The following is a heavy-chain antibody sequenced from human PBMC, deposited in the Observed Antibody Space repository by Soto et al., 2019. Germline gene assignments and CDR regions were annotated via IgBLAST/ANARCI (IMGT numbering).Heavy chain of an antibody. J-gene: IGHJ4*02. Sequence: QVQLVQSGAEVKKPGSSVKVSCKASGGSFSSSAISWVRQAPGQGLQWMGGILPVFGTANYAQKFEGRVTITADESTSTVYMELRSLRSEATAVYYCASPGQVYYDSSGYYYWGQGTLVTVSS. CDR1: GGSFSSSA. CDR3: ASPGQVYYDSSGYYY. V-gene: IGHV1-69*01. D-gene: IGHD3-22*01. CDR2: ILPVFGTA.